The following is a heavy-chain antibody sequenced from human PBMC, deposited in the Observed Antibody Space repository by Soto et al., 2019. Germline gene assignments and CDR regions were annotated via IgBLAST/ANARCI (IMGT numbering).Heavy chain of an antibody. CDR2: MNPNRGNT. V-gene: IGHV1-8*01. CDR1: GYTFTNYD. D-gene: IGHD6-13*01. Sequence: QVQLVQSGAEVKKPGASVKVSCKASGYTFTNYDINWVRQATGQGLEYMGWMNPNRGNTGYAQKFQGGVTMTRNTSIITAYMEMSSRRSEDTAVYYCARDSIAAAGTSPNADYYYYGMDVWGQGTTVTVSS. CDR3: ARDSIAAAGTSPNADYYYYGMDV. J-gene: IGHJ6*02.